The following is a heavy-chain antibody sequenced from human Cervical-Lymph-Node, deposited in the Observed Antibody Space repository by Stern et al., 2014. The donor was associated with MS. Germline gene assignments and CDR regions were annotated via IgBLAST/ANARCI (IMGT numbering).Heavy chain of an antibody. J-gene: IGHJ6*02. CDR3: ARDSSASMDV. CDR2: IKNKAASHIA. CDR1: GFTFTDHY. Sequence: EVQLVESGGGLVQPGGSLRLSCAASGFTFTDHYLDWVRQAPGKGLEWVGRIKNKAASHIAEYAASVRGRFTMSRDDSKNSLYLQMNSLKTEDTAVYYCARDSSASMDVWGQGTTVTVSS. V-gene: IGHV3-72*01.